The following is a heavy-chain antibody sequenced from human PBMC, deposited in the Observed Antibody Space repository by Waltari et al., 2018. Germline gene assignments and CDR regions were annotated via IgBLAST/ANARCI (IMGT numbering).Heavy chain of an antibody. CDR1: GFTFSTFW. V-gene: IGHV3-74*01. CDR2: IKSDGSAT. D-gene: IGHD3-16*02. J-gene: IGHJ6*02. Sequence: EVQLVESGGGLVHPGGSLRLSCEASGFTFSTFWVHWVRQVPGKGLVWVSRIKSDGSATSYADSVKGRFTISRDNAKNTVYLQMNSLRAEDTAVYYCASADTLYGGKDVWGQGTTVTVSS. CDR3: ASADTLYGGKDV.